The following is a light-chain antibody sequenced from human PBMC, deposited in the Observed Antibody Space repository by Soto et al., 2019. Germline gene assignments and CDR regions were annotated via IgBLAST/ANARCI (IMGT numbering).Light chain of an antibody. J-gene: IGKJ5*01. CDR3: QQYQYWPPIT. Sequence: EIVMTQSPATLSVSPGERATLSCRASQSVSSNLAWYQQKPGQAPRLLIYGASTRATGIPARFSGSGSGTEFTLTISSLQSEDFAVYYCQQYQYWPPITFGQGTRLEIK. V-gene: IGKV3-15*01. CDR2: GAS. CDR1: QSVSSN.